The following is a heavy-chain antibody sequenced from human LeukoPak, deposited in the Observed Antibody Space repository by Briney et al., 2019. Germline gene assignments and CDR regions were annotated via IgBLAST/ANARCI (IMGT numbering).Heavy chain of an antibody. CDR1: GFTFSSYA. CDR3: ATLHAVVDAFDI. D-gene: IGHD2-15*01. Sequence: GGSLRLSCAASGFTFSSYAMSWVRQAPGKGLEWVSSISSSSSYIYYADSVKGRFTISRDNAKNSLYLQMNSLRAEDTAVYYCATLHAVVDAFDIWGQGTMVTVSS. V-gene: IGHV3-21*01. J-gene: IGHJ3*02. CDR2: ISSSSSYI.